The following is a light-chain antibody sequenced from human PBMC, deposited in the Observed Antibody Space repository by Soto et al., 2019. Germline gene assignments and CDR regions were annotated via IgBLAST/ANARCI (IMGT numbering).Light chain of an antibody. CDR3: QQFAISTT. Sequence: IQMTQSPSTLSASIGDTVTITCRASQSINRWLAWYQQKPGEAPSLLIFDASTLHSGVPSRFSGSGSGTDFTLTISSLQPDDFATYYCQQFAISTTFGQGTKVDI. V-gene: IGKV1-5*01. J-gene: IGKJ1*01. CDR2: DAS. CDR1: QSINRW.